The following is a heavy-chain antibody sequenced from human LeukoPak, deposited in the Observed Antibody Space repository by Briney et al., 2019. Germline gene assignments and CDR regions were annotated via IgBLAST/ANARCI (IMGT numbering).Heavy chain of an antibody. D-gene: IGHD6-19*01. CDR2: IKLSGGST. J-gene: IGHJ4*02. Sequence: ASVKVSCKASGYTFISYYIHWVRQAPGQGLEWMGMIKLSGGSTSYAQKFQDRVTMTRDMSTSTAYMELRSLRSDDTAVYYCARLSSGWIYFDYWGQGTLVTVSS. CDR1: GYTFISYY. CDR3: ARLSSGWIYFDY. V-gene: IGHV1-46*01.